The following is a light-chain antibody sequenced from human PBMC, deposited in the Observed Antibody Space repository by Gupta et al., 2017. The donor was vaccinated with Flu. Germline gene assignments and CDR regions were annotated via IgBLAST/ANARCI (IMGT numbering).Light chain of an antibody. Sequence: SLGERATINCKSSQSVLFRSNNNNYLAWYQQKPGQPPKLLFYWASTRQFGVPDRFSGSGSGTDFTLTISRLQAADVAVYYCQQYYNSPYTFGQGTKLEIK. CDR1: QSVLFRSNNNNY. CDR3: QQYYNSPYT. CDR2: WAS. J-gene: IGKJ2*01. V-gene: IGKV4-1*01.